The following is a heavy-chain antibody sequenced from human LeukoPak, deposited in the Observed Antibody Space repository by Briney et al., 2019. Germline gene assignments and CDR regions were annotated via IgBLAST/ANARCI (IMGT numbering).Heavy chain of an antibody. CDR3: AREFFYYDSSGYYLWWFDP. D-gene: IGHD3-22*01. Sequence: GGSLRLSCEASGFTFSNYWMSWVRQAPGKGLEWVANIKHDGSEKYYADSVKGRFTISRDAAKNSLYLQMSSLRAEDTAVYYCAREFFYYDSSGYYLWWFDPWGQGTLVTVSS. J-gene: IGHJ5*02. CDR2: IKHDGSEK. V-gene: IGHV3-7*01. CDR1: GFTFSNYW.